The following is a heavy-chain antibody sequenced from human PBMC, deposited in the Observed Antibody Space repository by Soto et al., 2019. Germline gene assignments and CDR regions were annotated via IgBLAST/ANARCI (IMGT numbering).Heavy chain of an antibody. Sequence: GASVKVSCKASGYTFTNYGISWVRQAPGQGLEWMGWISAYNGNTNYAQKLQGRVTMTTDTSTSTAYMELRSLRSDDTAVYYCARDPRALRFLEWLNWFDPWGQGTLVTVSS. CDR3: ARDPRALRFLEWLNWFDP. D-gene: IGHD3-3*01. V-gene: IGHV1-18*04. CDR2: ISAYNGNT. CDR1: GYTFTNYG. J-gene: IGHJ5*02.